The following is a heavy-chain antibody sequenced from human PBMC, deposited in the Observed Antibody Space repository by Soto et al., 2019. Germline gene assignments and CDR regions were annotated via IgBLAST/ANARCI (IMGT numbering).Heavy chain of an antibody. J-gene: IGHJ2*01. CDR3: ARDPSRGSDWARYLDL. Sequence: EVQLVESGGGLVQPGGSLRLSGAASGFSFSNYAMDWVRQAPGKGLERVSYISGSSSNRRYADSVKGRFTISRDNAKSSVYLQMNSLRADDTAVYYCARDPSRGSDWARYLDLWGRGTLVTVSS. D-gene: IGHD1-26*01. CDR1: GFSFSNYA. V-gene: IGHV3-48*01. CDR2: ISGSSSNR.